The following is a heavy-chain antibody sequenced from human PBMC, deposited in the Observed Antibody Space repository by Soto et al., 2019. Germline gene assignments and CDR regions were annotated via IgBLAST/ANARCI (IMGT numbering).Heavy chain of an antibody. CDR2: VHYSGSI. V-gene: IGHV4-30-4*02. J-gene: IGHJ5*02. D-gene: IGHD2-15*01. CDR1: GGSISYEYYH. Sequence: PSETLYLTCTVSGGSISYEYYHWTWIRQSPGKGLEWIGYVHYSGSIMYNPSFKSRVTISVDTSKNQFSLKLSSVTAADTAVYYCARVRVYCSGGSCLYNWFDPWGQGTLVTVSS. CDR3: ARVRVYCSGGSCLYNWFDP.